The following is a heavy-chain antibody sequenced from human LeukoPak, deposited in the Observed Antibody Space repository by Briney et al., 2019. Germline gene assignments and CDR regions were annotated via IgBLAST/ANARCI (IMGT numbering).Heavy chain of an antibody. J-gene: IGHJ4*02. CDR1: GGSFSGYY. V-gene: IGHV4-34*01. D-gene: IGHD3-22*01. Sequence: SETLSLTCAVYGGSFSGYYWSWIRQPPGKGLEWIGEINHSGSTNYNPSLKSRVTISVDTSKNQFSLKLSSVTAADTAVYYCARLPGIPTRRYTYYYDSSRKDNFDYWGQGTLVTVSS. CDR2: INHSGST. CDR3: ARLPGIPTRRYTYYYDSSRKDNFDY.